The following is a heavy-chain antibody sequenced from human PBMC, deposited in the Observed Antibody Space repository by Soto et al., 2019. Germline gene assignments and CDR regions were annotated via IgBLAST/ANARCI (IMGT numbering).Heavy chain of an antibody. Sequence: SETLSLTCTVSGGSISSYYWSWIRQPPGKGLEWIGYIYYSGSTNYNPSLKSRVTISVDTSKNQFSLKLSSVTAADTAVYYCARCDILTGYPYYFDYWGQGTLVTVSS. D-gene: IGHD3-9*01. CDR1: GGSISSYY. V-gene: IGHV4-59*08. J-gene: IGHJ4*02. CDR3: ARCDILTGYPYYFDY. CDR2: IYYSGST.